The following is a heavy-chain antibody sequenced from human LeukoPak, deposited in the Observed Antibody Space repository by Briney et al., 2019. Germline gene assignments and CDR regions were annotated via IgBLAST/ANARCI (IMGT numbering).Heavy chain of an antibody. CDR1: SGSISSSSYY. CDR3: ARQSWSGYSYYYYYMDV. J-gene: IGHJ6*03. Sequence: SETLSLTCTVSSGSISSSSYYWGWIRQPPGKGLEWIGSIYYSGSTYYNPSLKSRVTISVDTSKNQFSLKLSSVTAADTAVYYCARQSWSGYSYYYYYMDVWGKGTTVTVSS. D-gene: IGHD1-14*01. CDR2: IYYSGST. V-gene: IGHV4-39*01.